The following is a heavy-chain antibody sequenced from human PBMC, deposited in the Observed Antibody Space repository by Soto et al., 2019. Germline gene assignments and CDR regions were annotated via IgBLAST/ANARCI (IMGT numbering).Heavy chain of an antibody. CDR3: ATVSLRPYNSDY. J-gene: IGHJ4*02. CDR1: GFTFSNYA. V-gene: IGHV3-23*01. CDR2: ISNSGGST. Sequence: VQLLDSGGGLVQPGGSLRLSCAASGFTFSNYAMNWVRQPPGKGLEWVSIISNSGGSTYYADAVKGWTTFARDNSNTTLYLQMNRLRAEDTPVYYCATVSLRPYNSDYWGQGTLVTVSS.